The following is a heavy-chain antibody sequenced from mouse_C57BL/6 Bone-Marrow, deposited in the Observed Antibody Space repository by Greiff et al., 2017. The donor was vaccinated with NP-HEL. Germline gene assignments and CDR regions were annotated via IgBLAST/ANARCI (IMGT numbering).Heavy chain of an antibody. Sequence: VQLKESGAELVRPGASVTLSCKASGYTFTDYEMHWVKQTPVHGLEWIGAIDPETGGTAYNQKFKGKAILTADKSSSTAYMELRSLTSEDSAVYYCTRDYYSNYSYFDYWGQGTTLTVSS. CDR1: GYTFTDYE. CDR2: IDPETGGT. D-gene: IGHD2-5*01. V-gene: IGHV1-15*01. J-gene: IGHJ2*01. CDR3: TRDYYSNYSYFDY.